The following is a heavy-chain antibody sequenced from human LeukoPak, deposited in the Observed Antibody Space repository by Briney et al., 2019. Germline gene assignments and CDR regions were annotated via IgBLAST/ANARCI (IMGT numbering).Heavy chain of an antibody. CDR1: GGSISSSTDY. CDR3: ARSSIGRGFDN. Sequence: SETLSLTCTASGGSISSSTDYWAWIRQPPGKGLEWIVTMYYSGNTYHNPSLKSRVTMSVDTSKNQVSLMLSSVTAADTAVYYCARSSIGRGFDNWGPGTLVTVSS. CDR2: MYYSGNT. V-gene: IGHV4-39*01. J-gene: IGHJ4*02. D-gene: IGHD3-10*01.